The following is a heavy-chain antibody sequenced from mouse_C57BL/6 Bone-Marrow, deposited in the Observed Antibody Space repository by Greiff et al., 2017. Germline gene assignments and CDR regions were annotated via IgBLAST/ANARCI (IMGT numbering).Heavy chain of an antibody. V-gene: IGHV5-17*01. CDR3: ARKGLYDGHYYAMDY. Sequence: EVKVEESGGGLVKPGGSLKLSCAASGFTFSDYGMHWVRQAPEKGLEWVAYISSGSSTIYYADTVKGRFTISRDNAKNTLFLQMTSLRSEDTAMYYGARKGLYDGHYYAMDYWGQGTSVTVSS. D-gene: IGHD2-3*01. J-gene: IGHJ4*01. CDR2: ISSGSSTI. CDR1: GFTFSDYG.